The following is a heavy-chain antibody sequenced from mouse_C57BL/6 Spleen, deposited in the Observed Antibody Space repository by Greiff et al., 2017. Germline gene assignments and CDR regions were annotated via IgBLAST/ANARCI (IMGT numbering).Heavy chain of an antibody. CDR3: ERFGYGEGYYAMDY. Sequence: QVQLKQPGAELVKPGASVKLSCKASGYTFTSYWMHWVKQRPGRGLEWIGRIDPNSGGTKYNEKFKSKATLTVGKPASTAYMQLSSLTSEDSAVYDCERFGYGEGYYAMDYWGQGTSVTVSS. CDR1: GYTFTSYW. J-gene: IGHJ4*01. V-gene: IGHV1-72*01. CDR2: IDPNSGGT. D-gene: IGHD2-2*01.